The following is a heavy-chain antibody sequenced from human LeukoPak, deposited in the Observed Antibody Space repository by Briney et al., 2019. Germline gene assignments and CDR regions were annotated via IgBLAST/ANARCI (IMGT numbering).Heavy chain of an antibody. CDR1: EFTFSADL. J-gene: IGHJ4*02. D-gene: IGHD6-19*01. V-gene: IGHV3-7*01. CDR2: IKQDGSEK. Sequence: GGSLRLSCAASEFTFSADLVAWVRQAPGKGLKWVANIKQDGSEKYYVASVKGRFTISRDNSKNSLYQQMNSLRADDTAVYYCTRHYGWSNYYWGQGTLVTASS. CDR3: TRHYGWSNYY.